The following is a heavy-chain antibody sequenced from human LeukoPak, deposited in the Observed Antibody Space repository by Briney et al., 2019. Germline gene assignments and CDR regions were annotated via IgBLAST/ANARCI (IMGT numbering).Heavy chain of an antibody. V-gene: IGHV3-7*01. Sequence: GGSLRLSCAASGFTFSGYWMTWVRQAPGKRLEWVANIRQDASEKHYVGSVKGRFTISRDNAKNSLYLQMSSLRAEDTAVYYCTRVEETATTAAIIRKYSYYYYYMDVWGEGNTVTVSS. J-gene: IGHJ6*03. D-gene: IGHD4-11*01. CDR2: IRQDASEK. CDR3: TRVEETATTAAIIRKYSYYYYYMDV. CDR1: GFTFSGYW.